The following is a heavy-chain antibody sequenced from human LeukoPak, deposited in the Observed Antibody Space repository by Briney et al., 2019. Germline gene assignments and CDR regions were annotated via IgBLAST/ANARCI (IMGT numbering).Heavy chain of an antibody. J-gene: IGHJ3*02. D-gene: IGHD6-19*01. Sequence: SETLSLTCTVSGGSISSYYWSWIRQPAGKGLEWIGRIYTSGSTNYNPSLKSRVTMSVDTSKNQFSLKLSSMTAADTAVYYCARDLAVAGRGDAFDIWGQGTMVTVSS. CDR1: GGSISSYY. V-gene: IGHV4-4*07. CDR3: ARDLAVAGRGDAFDI. CDR2: IYTSGST.